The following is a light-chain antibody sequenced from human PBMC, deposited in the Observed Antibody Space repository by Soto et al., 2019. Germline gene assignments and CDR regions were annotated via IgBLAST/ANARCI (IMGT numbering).Light chain of an antibody. V-gene: IGKV3-20*01. Sequence: EIVLTQSPGTLSLSPGERATLPCRASQSVKSSYLAWYQHKPGQAPRLLIYGTSSRATGIPDRFTGSGSGTDFTLTITTLEPEDFAMYFCQQYVSSPQTFGQGTKVDIK. CDR1: QSVKSSY. J-gene: IGKJ1*01. CDR2: GTS. CDR3: QQYVSSPQT.